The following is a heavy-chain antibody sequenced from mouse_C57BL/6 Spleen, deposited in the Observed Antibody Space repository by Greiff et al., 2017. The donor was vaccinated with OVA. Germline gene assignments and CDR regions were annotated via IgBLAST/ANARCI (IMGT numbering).Heavy chain of an antibody. V-gene: IGHV1-80*01. CDR1: GYAFSSYW. D-gene: IGHD1-1*01. Sequence: QVQLQQSGAELVKPGASVQISCKASGYAFSSYWMNWVKQRPGKGLEWIGQIYPGDGDTNYNGKFKGKATLTADKSSSTAYMQLSSLTSEDSAVYFCAREITTVVAKRDFDYWGQGTTLTVSS. CDR2: IYPGDGDT. CDR3: AREITTVVAKRDFDY. J-gene: IGHJ2*01.